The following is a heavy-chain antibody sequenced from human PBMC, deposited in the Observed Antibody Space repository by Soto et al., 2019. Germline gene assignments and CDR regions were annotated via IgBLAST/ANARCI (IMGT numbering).Heavy chain of an antibody. CDR1: GGTFSSYA. J-gene: IGHJ6*02. V-gene: IGHV1-69*13. Sequence: SVKVSCKASGGTFSSYAISWVPQAPGQGLEWMGGIIPIFGTANYAQKFQGRVTITADESTSTAYMELSSLRSEDTAVYYCARLVVTIFGVIAYYYNGMDVWGQGTTVTVSS. CDR2: IIPIFGTA. D-gene: IGHD3-3*01. CDR3: ARLVVTIFGVIAYYYNGMDV.